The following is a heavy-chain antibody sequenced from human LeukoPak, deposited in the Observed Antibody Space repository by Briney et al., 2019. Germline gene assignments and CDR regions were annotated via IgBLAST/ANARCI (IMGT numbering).Heavy chain of an antibody. V-gene: IGHV4-59*01. CDR1: GGPISSYY. CDR2: IYYSGST. J-gene: IGHJ4*02. CDR3: AREGIGVDY. Sequence: SETLSLTCTVSGGPISSYYWSWIRQPPGKGLEWIGYIYYSGSTNYNPSLKSRVTISVDTSKNQFSLKLSSVTAADTAVYYCAREGIGVDYWGQGTLVTVSS.